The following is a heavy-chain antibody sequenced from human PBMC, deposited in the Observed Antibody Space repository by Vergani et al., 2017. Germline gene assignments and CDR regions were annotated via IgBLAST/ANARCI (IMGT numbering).Heavy chain of an antibody. J-gene: IGHJ6*02. Sequence: QVQLQQWGAGLLKPSETLSLTCTVSGGSISSYYWSWIRQPAGKGLEWIGRIYTSGSTNYNPSLKSRVTMSVDTSKSQFSLKLSSVTAADTAVYYCARAQPLLYGDYGFNGMDVWGQGTTVTVSS. D-gene: IGHD4-17*01. CDR2: IYTSGST. CDR1: GGSISSYY. CDR3: ARAQPLLYGDYGFNGMDV. V-gene: IGHV4-59*10.